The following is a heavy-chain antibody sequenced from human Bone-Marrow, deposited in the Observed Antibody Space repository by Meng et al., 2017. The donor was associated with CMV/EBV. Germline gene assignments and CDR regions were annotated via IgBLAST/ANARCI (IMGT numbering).Heavy chain of an antibody. V-gene: IGHV1-8*03. CDR2: MNPNSDNT. CDR1: GYTFTSYG. J-gene: IGHJ4*02. D-gene: IGHD1-1*01. Sequence: ASEKVSCKASGYTFTSYGSSGVRQDPGQGLEGMGWMNPNSDNTGYAQKFKGRVTITRNTSIITAYMELGSLRSEDTAVYYCARGGHKSTGYDYWGQGTRVTGSS. CDR3: ARGGHKSTGYDY.